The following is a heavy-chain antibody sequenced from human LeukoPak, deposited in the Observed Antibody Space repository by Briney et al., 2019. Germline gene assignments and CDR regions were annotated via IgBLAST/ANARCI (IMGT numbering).Heavy chain of an antibody. D-gene: IGHD3-10*01. CDR2: IYYSGST. V-gene: IGHV4-59*01. CDR3: ARHHYGSGSYYQH. Sequence: PSETLSLTCTVSGGSISSYYWSWIRQPPGKGLEWIGYIYYSGSTNYNPSLKSRVTISVDTSKNQFSLKLSSVTAADTAVYYCARHHYGSGSYYQHWGQGTLVTVSS. CDR1: GGSISSYY. J-gene: IGHJ4*02.